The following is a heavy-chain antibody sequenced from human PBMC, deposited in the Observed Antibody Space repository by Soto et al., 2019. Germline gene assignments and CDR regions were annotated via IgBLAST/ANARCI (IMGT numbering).Heavy chain of an antibody. CDR1: GYTFTGYY. Sequence: ASVKVSCKASGYTFTGYYMHWVRQAPGQGLEWMGWINPNSGGTNYAQKFQGRVTMTRDTSISTAYMELSRLRSDDTAVYYCARDTPWVTMVRGVPIDYWGQGTLVTVSS. CDR2: INPNSGGT. CDR3: ARDTPWVTMVRGVPIDY. D-gene: IGHD3-10*01. J-gene: IGHJ4*02. V-gene: IGHV1-2*02.